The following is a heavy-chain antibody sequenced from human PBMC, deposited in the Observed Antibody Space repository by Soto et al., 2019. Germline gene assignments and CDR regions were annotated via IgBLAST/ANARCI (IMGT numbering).Heavy chain of an antibody. CDR3: VKDKGATIKKVSMDV. D-gene: IGHD5-12*01. V-gene: IGHV3-64D*08. Sequence: GGSLRLSCSSSGFTFSGYGMYWVRQAPGKGLEYVADISSNGGSTYYADSVKDRFTISRDNSRNTLYLQMSSLREEDTAVFYCVKDKGATIKKVSMDVWGQGATVTVSS. CDR2: ISSNGGST. J-gene: IGHJ6*02. CDR1: GFTFSGYG.